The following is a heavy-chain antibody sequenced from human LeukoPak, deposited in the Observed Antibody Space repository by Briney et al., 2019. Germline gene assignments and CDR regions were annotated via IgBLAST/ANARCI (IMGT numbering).Heavy chain of an antibody. J-gene: IGHJ6*03. D-gene: IGHD2-15*01. Sequence: SETLSLTCTVSGGSISSSSYYWGWIRQPPGKGLEWIGSLYYSGSTYYNPSLKSRVTISVDTSKNQFSLKLSSVTAADTAVYYCARGMAATFLYYYYYYMDVWGKGTTVTVSS. CDR2: LYYSGST. V-gene: IGHV4-39*07. CDR1: GGSISSSSYY. CDR3: ARGMAATFLYYYYYYMDV.